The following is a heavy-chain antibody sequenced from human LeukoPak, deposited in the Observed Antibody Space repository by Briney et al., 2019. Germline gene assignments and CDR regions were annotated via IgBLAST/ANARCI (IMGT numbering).Heavy chain of an antibody. Sequence: GGSLRLSCAASGFTFSSYSMNWVRQAPGKGLEWVSSISSSSSYIYYADSVKGRFTISRDNAKNSLYLQMNSLRAEDTAVYYCARGNPIVVVPAAILGAFDIWGQGTMVTVSS. CDR1: GFTFSSYS. CDR3: ARGNPIVVVPAAILGAFDI. D-gene: IGHD2-2*02. J-gene: IGHJ3*02. CDR2: ISSSSSYI. V-gene: IGHV3-21*01.